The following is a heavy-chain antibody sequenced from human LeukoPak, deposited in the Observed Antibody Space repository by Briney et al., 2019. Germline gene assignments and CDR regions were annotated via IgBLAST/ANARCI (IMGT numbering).Heavy chain of an antibody. V-gene: IGHV3-30*04. J-gene: IGHJ6*04. CDR3: ARDGYCSSTSCGGVYYYYGMDV. CDR1: GFIFSSYA. Sequence: PGGSLRLSCAASGFIFSSYAMHWVRQAPGKGLEWVAVISYDGSNKYYADSVKGRFTISRDNSKNTLYVQMNSLRAEDTAVYYCARDGYCSSTSCGGVYYYYGMDVWGKGTTVTVSS. D-gene: IGHD2-2*01. CDR2: ISYDGSNK.